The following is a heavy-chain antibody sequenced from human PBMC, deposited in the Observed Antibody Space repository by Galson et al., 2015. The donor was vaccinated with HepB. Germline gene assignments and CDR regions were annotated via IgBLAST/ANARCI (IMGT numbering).Heavy chain of an antibody. D-gene: IGHD3-3*01. CDR2: ISPYNGNT. CDR1: GYTFTDYG. Sequence: SVKVSCKASGYTFTDYGISWVRQAPGQGLEWMGWISPYNGNTNYVQKFQGRVTVTTDTSTSTAYMELRSLKSDDTAVYYCARDRRRYDFWSSYHDWYFDLWGRGTLVTVSS. V-gene: IGHV1-18*01. J-gene: IGHJ2*01. CDR3: ARDRRRYDFWSSYHDWYFDL.